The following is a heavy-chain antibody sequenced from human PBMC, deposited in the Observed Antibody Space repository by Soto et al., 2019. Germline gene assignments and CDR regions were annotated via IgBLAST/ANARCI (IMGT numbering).Heavy chain of an antibody. D-gene: IGHD3-3*01. CDR3: ATDRGRVSKSGVVCHANHMGV. CDR1: GFNFSSYW. Sequence: EVQLVESGGALVQPGGSLRLSCAASGFNFSSYWMYWVRQAPGKGLVWVSRLDPEGGRTFYADSVKGRCTISRANARNTRDLQMERRRGEDTAVYYWATDRGRVSKSGVVCHANHMGVWGKGTTVPVS. V-gene: IGHV3-74*01. J-gene: IGHJ6*03. CDR2: LDPEGGRT.